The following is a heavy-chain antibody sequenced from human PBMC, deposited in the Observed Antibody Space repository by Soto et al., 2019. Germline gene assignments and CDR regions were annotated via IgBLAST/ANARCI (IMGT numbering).Heavy chain of an antibody. V-gene: IGHV4-30-4*01. CDR1: GGSISSGDYY. CDR3: PTQLAVTAATTENWLDT. CDR2: IYYSGST. J-gene: IGHJ5*02. D-gene: IGHD2-2*01. Sequence: SETLSLTCTVSGGSISSGDYYWSWIRQPPGKGLEWIGYIYYSGSTYYNPSLKSRVTISVDTSKNQFSLKLSSVTAADTAVYSCPTQLAVTAATTENWLDTWGQGTLVTVSS.